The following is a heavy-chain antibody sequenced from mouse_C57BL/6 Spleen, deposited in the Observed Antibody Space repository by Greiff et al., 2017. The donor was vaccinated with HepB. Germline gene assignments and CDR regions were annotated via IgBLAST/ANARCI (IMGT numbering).Heavy chain of an antibody. CDR1: GYSITSGYY. V-gene: IGHV3-6*01. CDR2: ISYDGSN. Sequence: DVQLQESGPGLVKPSQSLSLTCSVTGYSITSGYYWNWIRQFPGNKLEWMGYISYDGSNNYNPSLKNRISITRDTSKNQFFLKLNSVTTEDTATYYCAREDDGYFLGYWGQGTTLTVSS. J-gene: IGHJ2*01. D-gene: IGHD2-3*01. CDR3: AREDDGYFLGY.